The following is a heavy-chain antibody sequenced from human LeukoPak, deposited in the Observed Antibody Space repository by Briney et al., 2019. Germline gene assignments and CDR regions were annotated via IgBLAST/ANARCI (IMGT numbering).Heavy chain of an antibody. D-gene: IGHD5/OR15-5a*01. V-gene: IGHV3-23*01. CDR2: ISGSGGST. J-gene: IGHJ4*02. CDR1: GFTFSSYA. Sequence: GGSLRLSCAASGFTFSSYAMSWVRQAPGKWLEWVSAISGSGGSTYYADSVKGRFTISRDNSKNTLYLQMNSLRAEDTAVYYCAKDRQCLYYFDYWGQGTLVTVSS. CDR3: AKDRQCLYYFDY.